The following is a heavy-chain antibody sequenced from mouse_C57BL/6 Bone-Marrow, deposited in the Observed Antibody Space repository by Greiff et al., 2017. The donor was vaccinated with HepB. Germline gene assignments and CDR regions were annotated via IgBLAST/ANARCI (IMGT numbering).Heavy chain of an antibody. V-gene: IGHV1-64*01. J-gene: IGHJ2*01. CDR3: APLLRFYFDY. CDR1: GYTFTSYW. D-gene: IGHD1-1*01. Sequence: VQLQQSGPVLVKPGASVKLSCKASGYTFTSYWMHWVKQRPGQGLEWIGMIHPNSGSTNYNEKFKSKATLTVDKSSSTAYMQLRSLTSEDSAVYYCAPLLRFYFDYWGQGTTLTVSS. CDR2: IHPNSGST.